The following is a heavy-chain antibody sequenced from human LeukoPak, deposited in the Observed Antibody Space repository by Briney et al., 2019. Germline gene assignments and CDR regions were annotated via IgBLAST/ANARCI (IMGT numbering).Heavy chain of an antibody. CDR2: IKEDGSEK. CDR1: GFTFSNYW. J-gene: IGHJ4*02. CDR3: GRGSGWIFNY. Sequence: GGSLRLSCAASGFTFSNYWMTGVRQAPGKGLEWVAVIKEDGSEKDYVDSVKGRFTISRDNAKNSLYLQMNSLRAEDTAVYYCGRGSGWIFNYWGQGTLATVSS. D-gene: IGHD6-19*01. V-gene: IGHV3-7*01.